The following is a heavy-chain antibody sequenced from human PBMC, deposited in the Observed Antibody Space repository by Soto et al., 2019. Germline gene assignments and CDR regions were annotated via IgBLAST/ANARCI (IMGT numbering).Heavy chain of an antibody. CDR2: INSDGSST. CDR3: AVTAAGTKYFQH. D-gene: IGHD6-13*01. V-gene: IGHV3-74*01. J-gene: IGHJ1*01. Sequence: PGGSLRLSCAASGFTFSSYWMHWVRQAPGKGLVWVSRINSDGSSTSYADSVKGRFTISRDNAKNTLYLQMNSLRAEDTAVYYCAVTAAGTKYFQHWGQGTLVTVSS. CDR1: GFTFSSYW.